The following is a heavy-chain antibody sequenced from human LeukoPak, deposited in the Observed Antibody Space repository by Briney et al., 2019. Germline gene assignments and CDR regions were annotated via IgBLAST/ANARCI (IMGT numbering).Heavy chain of an antibody. V-gene: IGHV5-51*01. D-gene: IGHD2-2*02. CDR1: GYSFTSYW. Sequence: GESLKISCKASGYSFTSYWIGWVRQMPGKGLEWMGIIDPSDSETRYTPSFQGQVTISVDKSLTTADLQWNSLKASDTAMYYCAIGGDSSTSCYRCFDYWGQGTLVTVSS. J-gene: IGHJ4*02. CDR3: AIGGDSSTSCYRCFDY. CDR2: IDPSDSET.